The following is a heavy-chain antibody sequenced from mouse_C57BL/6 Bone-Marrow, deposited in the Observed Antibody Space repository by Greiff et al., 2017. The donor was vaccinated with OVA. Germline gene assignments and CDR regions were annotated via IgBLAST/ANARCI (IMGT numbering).Heavy chain of an antibody. CDR1: GFTFSDYG. Sequence: EVKLVESGGGLVKPGGSLKLSCAASGFTFSDYGMHWVRQAPEKGLEWVAYISSSSSTIYYADTVKGRFTISRDNAKNTLFLQMTSLRSEDTAMYYCAMNYFGDWGQGTTLTVSS. J-gene: IGHJ2*01. V-gene: IGHV5-17*01. CDR3: AMNYFGD. CDR2: ISSSSSTI.